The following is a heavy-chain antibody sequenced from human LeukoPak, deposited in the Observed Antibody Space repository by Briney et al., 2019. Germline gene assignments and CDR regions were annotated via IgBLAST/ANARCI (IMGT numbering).Heavy chain of an antibody. J-gene: IGHJ4*02. D-gene: IGHD3-16*01. CDR1: GYTFTSYA. Sequence: GASVKVSCKASGYTFTSYAMHWARQAPGQRLEWMGWINAGNGNTKYSQKFQGRVTITRDTSASTAYMELSSLRSEDTAVYYCARESQTGGDFDYWGQGTLVTVSS. CDR2: INAGNGNT. CDR3: ARESQTGGDFDY. V-gene: IGHV1-3*01.